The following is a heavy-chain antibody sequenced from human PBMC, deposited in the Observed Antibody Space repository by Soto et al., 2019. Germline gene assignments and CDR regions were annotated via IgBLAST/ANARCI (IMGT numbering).Heavy chain of an antibody. Sequence: PSETLSLTCTVSGGSISSGGYYWGWIRQHPGKGLEWIGYIYYSGSTYYNPSLKSRVTISVDTSKNQFSLKLSSVTAADTAVYYCVRQGIGVLHGLVDVWGQGTTVTVSS. J-gene: IGHJ6*02. V-gene: IGHV4-31*02. D-gene: IGHD1-26*01. CDR3: VRQGIGVLHGLVDV. CDR1: GGSISSGGYY. CDR2: IYYSGST.